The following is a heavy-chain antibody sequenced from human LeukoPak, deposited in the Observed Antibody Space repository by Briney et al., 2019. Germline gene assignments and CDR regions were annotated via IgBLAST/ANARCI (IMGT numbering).Heavy chain of an antibody. Sequence: PGGSLRLSCAASGFTFSSYAMSWVRQAPGKGLEWVAVIWYDGSNKYYADSVKGRFTISRDNSKNTLYLQMNSLRAEDTAVYYCARSVDTAMAPYFDYWGQGTLVTVSS. CDR3: ARSVDTAMAPYFDY. J-gene: IGHJ4*02. V-gene: IGHV3-33*08. CDR2: IWYDGSNK. D-gene: IGHD5-18*01. CDR1: GFTFSSYA.